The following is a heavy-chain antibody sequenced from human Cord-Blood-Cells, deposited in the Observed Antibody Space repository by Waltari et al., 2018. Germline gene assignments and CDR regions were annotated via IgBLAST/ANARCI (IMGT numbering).Heavy chain of an antibody. V-gene: IGHV4-39*01. CDR2: IYYSVAT. CDR3: LVIASSAFQH. CDR1: GGSISSSSYY. J-gene: IGHJ1*01. Sequence: QLQLQESGPGLVKPSETLSLTCTVSGGSISSSSYYWGWIRQPPGKGMEWIGCIYYSVATYYIRSLKGRVTISVDTSKNQFSLKLSSVTAADTAVYYCLVIASSAFQHWGQGTLVTVSS. D-gene: IGHD2-21*01.